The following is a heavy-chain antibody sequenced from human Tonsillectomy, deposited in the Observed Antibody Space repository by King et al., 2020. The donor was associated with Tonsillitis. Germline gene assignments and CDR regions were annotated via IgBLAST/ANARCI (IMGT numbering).Heavy chain of an antibody. CDR2: IYYSGST. J-gene: IGHJ6*02. CDR3: ASSDIVRGATYYYYGMDV. V-gene: IGHV4-59*08. CDR1: GGSISSYY. D-gene: IGHD3-10*01. Sequence: HVQLQESGPGLVKPSETLSLTCIVSGGSISSYYWSWIRQPPGKGLEWIGNIYYSGSTKYNPSLKSRVTISIDTSKNQFSLKLRSVTAADTAVYYCASSDIVRGATYYYYGMDVWGQGTTVTVSS.